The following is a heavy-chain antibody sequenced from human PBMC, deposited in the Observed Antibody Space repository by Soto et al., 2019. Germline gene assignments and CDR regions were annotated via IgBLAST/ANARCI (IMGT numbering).Heavy chain of an antibody. Sequence: GESLKISCKGSGYSFTSYWIGWVRQMPVKGLEWMGIIYPGDSDTRYSPSFQGQVTISADKSISTAYLQWSSLKASDTAMYYCARRNYYDSSGYYYPASGDDAFDIWGQGTMVTVSS. D-gene: IGHD3-22*01. J-gene: IGHJ3*02. CDR3: ARRNYYDSSGYYYPASGDDAFDI. V-gene: IGHV5-51*01. CDR1: GYSFTSYW. CDR2: IYPGDSDT.